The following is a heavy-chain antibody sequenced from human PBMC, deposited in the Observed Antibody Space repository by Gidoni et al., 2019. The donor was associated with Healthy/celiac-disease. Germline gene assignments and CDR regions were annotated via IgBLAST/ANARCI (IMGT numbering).Heavy chain of an antibody. D-gene: IGHD3-3*01. V-gene: IGHV1-69*01. J-gene: IGHJ4*02. Sequence: QVQLVQAGAEVKKPGSSVKVSGKASAGDFSSYAISWVRQAPGQGLEWMGGIIPIFGTANYAQKFQGRVTITADESTSTAYMELSSLRSEDTAVYYCARVLVRPPSGYFDYWGQGTLVTVSS. CDR3: ARVLVRPPSGYFDY. CDR1: AGDFSSYA. CDR2: IIPIFGTA.